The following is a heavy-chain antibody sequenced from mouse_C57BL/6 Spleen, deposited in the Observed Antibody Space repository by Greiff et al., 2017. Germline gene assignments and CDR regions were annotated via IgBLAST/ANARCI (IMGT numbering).Heavy chain of an antibody. CDR2: IYPGSGST. CDR3: ARSGTARVSFAY. CDR1: GYTFTSYW. Sequence: QVQLQQPGAELVKPGASVKMSCKASGYTFTSYWITWVKQRPGQGLEWIGDIYPGSGSTNYNEKFKSKATLTVDTSSSTAYMQLSSLTSEDSAVYYCARSGTARVSFAYWGQGTLVTVSA. D-gene: IGHD3-1*01. J-gene: IGHJ3*01. V-gene: IGHV1-55*01.